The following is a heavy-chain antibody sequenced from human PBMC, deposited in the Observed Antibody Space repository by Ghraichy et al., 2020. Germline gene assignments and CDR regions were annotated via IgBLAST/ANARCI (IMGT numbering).Heavy chain of an antibody. CDR2: VSYDGGNK. J-gene: IGHJ4*02. D-gene: IGHD6-13*01. CDR3: ARGLNSWYSGIDY. CDR1: GFSFNNFA. V-gene: IGHV3-30-3*01. Sequence: GGSLRLSCAASGFSFNNFAMYWVRQAPGKGLEWVAVVSYDGGNKYYADSVKGRFTISRDNSKNTLYLQMSSLRPEDTAVYYCARGLNSWYSGIDYWGQGTLVTVSS.